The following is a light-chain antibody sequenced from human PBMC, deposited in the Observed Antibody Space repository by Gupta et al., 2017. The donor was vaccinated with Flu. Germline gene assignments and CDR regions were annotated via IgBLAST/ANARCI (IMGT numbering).Light chain of an antibody. J-gene: IGKJ2*01. Sequence: GDRVTITCRDSQSISSWLAWYQQKPGKAPKLLIYKASSLESGVPSRFSGSGSGTEFTLTISSLQPDDFATYYCQQYNSSPYTFGQGTKLEIK. CDR2: KAS. CDR3: QQYNSSPYT. CDR1: QSISSW. V-gene: IGKV1-5*03.